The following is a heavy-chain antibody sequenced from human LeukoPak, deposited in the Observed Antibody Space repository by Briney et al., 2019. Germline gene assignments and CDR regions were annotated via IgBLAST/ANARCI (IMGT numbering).Heavy chain of an antibody. D-gene: IGHD2-2*01. Sequence: GGSLRLSCAASGSTFNSYWMSWVRQAPGKGLEWVAKIKQDGSEKYYVDSVKGRFTISRDNAKNSLYLQMNSLRAEDTAVYYCARYYCTSTTCYLFDYWGQGTLVTVSS. V-gene: IGHV3-7*03. J-gene: IGHJ4*02. CDR3: ARYYCTSTTCYLFDY. CDR1: GSTFNSYW. CDR2: IKQDGSEK.